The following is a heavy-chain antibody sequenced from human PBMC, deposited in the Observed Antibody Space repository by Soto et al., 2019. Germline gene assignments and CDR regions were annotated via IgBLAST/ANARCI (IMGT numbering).Heavy chain of an antibody. Sequence: ASVKVSCKASGYTFTSYAMHWVRRAPGQRREWMGWINAGNGNTKYSQKFQGRVTITRGTSASTAYMELSSLRSEDTAVYYCARGGRTAMGPEGTAFDIWGQGTMVTASS. V-gene: IGHV1-3*01. CDR2: INAGNGNT. CDR3: ARGGRTAMGPEGTAFDI. CDR1: GYTFTSYA. D-gene: IGHD5-18*01. J-gene: IGHJ3*02.